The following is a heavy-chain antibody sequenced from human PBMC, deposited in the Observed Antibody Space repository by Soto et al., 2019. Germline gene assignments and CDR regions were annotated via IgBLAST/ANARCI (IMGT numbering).Heavy chain of an antibody. CDR2: MNPNSGNT. J-gene: IGHJ4*02. D-gene: IGHD6-13*01. CDR3: ARDLAAADY. Sequence: ASVKVSCKASGYTFTSYDFNWVRQATGQGLEWMGWMNPNSGNTGYVQKFQGRITMTMDTSTSTVYMELSSLRFEDTAVYYCARDLAAADYWGQGTLVTVSS. V-gene: IGHV1-8*01. CDR1: GYTFTSYD.